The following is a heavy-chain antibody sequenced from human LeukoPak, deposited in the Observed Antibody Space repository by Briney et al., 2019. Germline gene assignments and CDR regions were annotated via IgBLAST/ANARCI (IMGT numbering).Heavy chain of an antibody. D-gene: IGHD3-22*01. CDR1: GGSISSYY. J-gene: IGHJ6*03. CDR3: ARVLSDSSGFSMDYYYYMDV. V-gene: IGHV4-59*01. Sequence: PSETLSLTCTVSGGSISSYYWSWIRQPPGKGLEWIGYIYYSGSTNYNPSLKSRVTISVDTSKNQFSLKLSSVTAADTAVYYCARVLSDSSGFSMDYYYYMDVWGKGTTVTASS. CDR2: IYYSGST.